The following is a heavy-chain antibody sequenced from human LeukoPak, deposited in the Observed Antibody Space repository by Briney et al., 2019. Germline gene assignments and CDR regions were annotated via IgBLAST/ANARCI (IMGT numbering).Heavy chain of an antibody. J-gene: IGHJ4*02. D-gene: IGHD3-22*01. CDR1: GGSISSGGYY. V-gene: IGHV4-61*08. Sequence: PSETLSLTCTVSGGSISSGGYYWSWIRQHPGKGLEWIGYIYYSGSTNYNPSLKSRVAISEDTPRNQFSLKLSSVTAADTAVYYCARGLVDSSGYYYVHFDYWGQGTLVTVPS. CDR2: IYYSGST. CDR3: ARGLVDSSGYYYVHFDY.